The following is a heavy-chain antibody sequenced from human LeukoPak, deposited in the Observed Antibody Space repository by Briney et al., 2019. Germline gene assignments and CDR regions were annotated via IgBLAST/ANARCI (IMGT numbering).Heavy chain of an antibody. Sequence: PGGSLRLSCAASGFTFSSYEMNWVRQAPGKGLEWASYISSSGSTIYYADSVKGRFTISRDNAKNSLYLQMNSLRAEDTAVYYCASQNWGTMDVWGQGTTVTVSS. CDR2: ISSSGSTI. J-gene: IGHJ6*02. CDR3: ASQNWGTMDV. D-gene: IGHD7-27*01. V-gene: IGHV3-48*03. CDR1: GFTFSSYE.